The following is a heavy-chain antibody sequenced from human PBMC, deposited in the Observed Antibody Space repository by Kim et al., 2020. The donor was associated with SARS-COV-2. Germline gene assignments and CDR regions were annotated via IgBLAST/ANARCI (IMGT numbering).Heavy chain of an antibody. CDR1: GYTFTGYY. Sequence: ASVKVSCKASGYTFTGYYMHWVRQAPGQGLEWMGWINPNSGGTNYAQKFQGWVTMTRDTSISTAYMELSRLRSDDTAVYYCARRYCSSTSCSDAFDIWGQGTMVTVSS. J-gene: IGHJ3*02. CDR2: INPNSGGT. CDR3: ARRYCSSTSCSDAFDI. D-gene: IGHD2-2*01. V-gene: IGHV1-2*04.